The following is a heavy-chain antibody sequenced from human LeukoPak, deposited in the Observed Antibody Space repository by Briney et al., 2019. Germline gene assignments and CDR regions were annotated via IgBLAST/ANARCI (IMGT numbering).Heavy chain of an antibody. CDR3: AKDRAFYSSSSPIDY. CDR1: GFTFSSYG. J-gene: IGHJ4*02. CDR2: IRYDGSNK. V-gene: IGHV3-30*02. Sequence: PGGSLRLSCAASGFTFSSYGMHWVRQAPGKGLEWVAFIRYDGSNKYYADSVKGRFTISRDNSKNTLYLQMNSLRAEDTAVYYCAKDRAFYSSSSPIDYWGQGTLVTVSS. D-gene: IGHD6-6*01.